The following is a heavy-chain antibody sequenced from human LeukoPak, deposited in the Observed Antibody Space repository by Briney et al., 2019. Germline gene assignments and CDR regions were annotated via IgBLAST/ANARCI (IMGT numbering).Heavy chain of an antibody. CDR2: IYSGGST. CDR3: ARVRDGYNQEFDY. Sequence: GGSLRLSCAASGFTVSSNYISWVRQAPGKGLDWVSVIYSGGSTYYADSVKGRFTISRDNSKNTLYLQMNSLRAEDTAVYYCARVRDGYNQEFDYWGQGTLVTVSS. J-gene: IGHJ4*02. D-gene: IGHD5-24*01. CDR1: GFTVSSNY. V-gene: IGHV3-53*01.